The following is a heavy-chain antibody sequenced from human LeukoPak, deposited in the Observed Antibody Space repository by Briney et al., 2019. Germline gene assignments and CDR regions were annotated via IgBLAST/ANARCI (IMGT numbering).Heavy chain of an antibody. J-gene: IGHJ4*02. Sequence: SETLSLTCAVYGGSFSGYYWSWIRQPPGKGLEWIGEINHSGSTNYHPSLKSRVTISVDTSKNQFSLKLSSVTAADTAVYYCARGQRPQDYDILTGYYPFDYWGQGTLVTVSS. CDR2: INHSGST. CDR3: ARGQRPQDYDILTGYYPFDY. V-gene: IGHV4-34*01. CDR1: GGSFSGYY. D-gene: IGHD3-9*01.